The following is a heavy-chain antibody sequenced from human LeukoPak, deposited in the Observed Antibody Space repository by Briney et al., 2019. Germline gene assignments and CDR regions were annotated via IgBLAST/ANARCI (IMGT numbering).Heavy chain of an antibody. Sequence: SETLSLTCTVSGYSISSGYYWGWIRQPPGKGLEWIGSIYHSGSTYYNPSLKSRVTISVDTSKNQFSLKLSSVTAAGTAVYYCAREKDAFDIWGQGTMVTVSS. CDR2: IYHSGST. V-gene: IGHV4-38-2*02. J-gene: IGHJ3*02. CDR3: AREKDAFDI. CDR1: GYSISSGYY.